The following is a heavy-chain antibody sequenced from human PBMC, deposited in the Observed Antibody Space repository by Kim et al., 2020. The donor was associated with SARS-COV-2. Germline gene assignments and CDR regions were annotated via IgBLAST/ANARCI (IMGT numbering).Heavy chain of an antibody. CDR3: ARGLLPRITMIVVAGPTYFDY. Sequence: GGSLRLSCAASGFTFSDYYMSWIRQAPGKGLEWVSYISSSGSTIYYADSVKGRFTISRDNAKNSLYLQMNSLRAEDTAVYYCARGLLPRITMIVVAGPTYFDYWGQGTLVTVSS. D-gene: IGHD3-22*01. CDR2: ISSSGSTI. V-gene: IGHV3-11*01. J-gene: IGHJ4*02. CDR1: GFTFSDYY.